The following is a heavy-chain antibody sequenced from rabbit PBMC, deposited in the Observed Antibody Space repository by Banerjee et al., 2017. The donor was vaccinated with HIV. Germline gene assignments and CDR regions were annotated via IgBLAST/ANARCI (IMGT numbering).Heavy chain of an antibody. D-gene: IGHD4-1*01. CDR3: ARDLAGVIGWNFGL. J-gene: IGHJ3*01. CDR1: GFTISSGYD. CDR2: IYAGSSGST. Sequence: QEQLVESGGGLVQPEGSLTLTCTASGFTISSGYDMCWVRQAPGKGLEWIACIYAGSSGSTYYANWAKGRFTISKTSSTTVTLQMTSLTAADTATYFCARDLAGVIGWNFGLWGQGTLVTVS. V-gene: IGHV1S45*01.